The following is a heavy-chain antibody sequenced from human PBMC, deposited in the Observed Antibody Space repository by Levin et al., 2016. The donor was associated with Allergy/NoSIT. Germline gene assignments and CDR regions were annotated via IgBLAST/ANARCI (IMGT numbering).Heavy chain of an antibody. V-gene: IGHV3-30*02. D-gene: IGHD5-12*01. CDR1: GFTFSSYG. Sequence: GGSLRLSCEASGFTFSSYGMNWVRQAPGRGLEWVAFIRYDESKKYYADSVKGRFTISRDNSRNTLYLQLNSLRPDDTAVYYCAKDDRAYSGYDCCDYWGQGTLVTVSS. J-gene: IGHJ4*02. CDR3: AKDDRAYSGYDCCDY. CDR2: IRYDESKK.